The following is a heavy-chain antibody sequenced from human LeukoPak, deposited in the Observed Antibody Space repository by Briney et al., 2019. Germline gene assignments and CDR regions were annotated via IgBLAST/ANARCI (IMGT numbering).Heavy chain of an antibody. V-gene: IGHV4-59*01. Sequence: SETLSLTCTVSGGSISSYYWSWIRQPPGKGLEWIGYIYYSGSTNYNPSLKSRVTISVDTSKNQFSLKLSPVTAADTAVYYCARARIAAAGTPFDYWGQGTLVTVSS. D-gene: IGHD6-13*01. J-gene: IGHJ4*02. CDR1: GGSISSYY. CDR3: ARARIAAAGTPFDY. CDR2: IYYSGST.